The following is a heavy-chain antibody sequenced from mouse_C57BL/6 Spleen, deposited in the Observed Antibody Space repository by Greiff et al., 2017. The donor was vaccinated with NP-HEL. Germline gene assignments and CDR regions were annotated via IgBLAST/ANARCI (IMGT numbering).Heavy chain of an antibody. CDR3: ARSDTRDWFAY. V-gene: IGHV1-52*01. CDR2: IDPSDSET. D-gene: IGHD3-1*01. Sequence: QVQLQQPGAELVRPGSSVKLSCKASGYTFTSYWMHWVKQRPIQGLEWIGNIDPSDSETHYNQKFKDKATLTVDKSSSTAYMQLSSLTSEDSAVYYCARSDTRDWFAYWGQGTLVTVSA. J-gene: IGHJ3*01. CDR1: GYTFTSYW.